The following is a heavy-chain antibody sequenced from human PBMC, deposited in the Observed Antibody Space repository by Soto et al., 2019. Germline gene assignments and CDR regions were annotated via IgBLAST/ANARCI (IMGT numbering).Heavy chain of an antibody. Sequence: QVQLVQSGAEVKKPGASVKVSCKASGYTFTSYAISWVRQAPGQGLEWMGGIIPIFGTANYAQKFQGRVTITADESTSTAYMELSSLRSEDTAVYYCARVTDCSGGSCPPDYWGQGTLVTVSS. V-gene: IGHV1-69*01. CDR3: ARVTDCSGGSCPPDY. CDR1: GYTFTSYA. CDR2: IIPIFGTA. J-gene: IGHJ4*02. D-gene: IGHD2-15*01.